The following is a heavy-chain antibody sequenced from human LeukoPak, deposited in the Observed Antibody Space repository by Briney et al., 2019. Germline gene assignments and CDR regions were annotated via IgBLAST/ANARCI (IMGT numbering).Heavy chain of an antibody. CDR2: INHNGNVN. Sequence: GGSLRLSCAASGFTFSSYWMNWARQAPGKGLEWVASINHNGNVNYYVDSVKGRFTISRDNAKNSLYLQMSNLRAEDTAVYFCARGGGLDVWGQGTTVTVS. CDR3: ARGGGLDV. J-gene: IGHJ6*02. CDR1: GFTFSSYW. D-gene: IGHD3-16*01. V-gene: IGHV3-7*03.